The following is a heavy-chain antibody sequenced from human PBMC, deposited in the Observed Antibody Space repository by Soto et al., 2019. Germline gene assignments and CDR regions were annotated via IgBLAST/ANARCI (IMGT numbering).Heavy chain of an antibody. V-gene: IGHV3-53*01. CDR2: IYSGGNT. Sequence: LRLSCAASGFTVSSEYMSWVRQAPGKGLEWVSVIYSGGNTYYADSVKGRFTISRDTSKNTLHLQMNSLRAEDTAVYYCARASGSRVFDYWGQGALVTGS. J-gene: IGHJ4*02. D-gene: IGHD1-26*01. CDR1: GFTVSSEY. CDR3: ARASGSRVFDY.